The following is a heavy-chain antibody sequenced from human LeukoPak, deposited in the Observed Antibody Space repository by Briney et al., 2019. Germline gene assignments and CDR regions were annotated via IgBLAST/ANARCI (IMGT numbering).Heavy chain of an antibody. Sequence: GGSLRLSCAASGFTFSSYEMNWVRQAPGKGLEWVGRIKSNTNGGTTDFAAPVRGRFTISRDDSRNTLYLEMNSLKIEDTAVYYCAKGGVYSSSWPAEYFQHWGQGTLVTVSS. J-gene: IGHJ1*01. V-gene: IGHV3-15*01. CDR1: GFTFSSYE. CDR2: IKSNTNGGTT. D-gene: IGHD6-13*01. CDR3: AKGGVYSSSWPAEYFQH.